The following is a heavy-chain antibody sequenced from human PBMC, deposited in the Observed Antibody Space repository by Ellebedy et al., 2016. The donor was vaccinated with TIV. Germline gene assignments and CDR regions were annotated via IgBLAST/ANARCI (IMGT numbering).Heavy chain of an antibody. D-gene: IGHD3-22*01. CDR1: GYSISSGYY. Sequence: GSLRLXXTVSGYSISSGYYWGRIRQPPGKGLEWIGSIYHSGSTYYNPSLKSRVTISVDTSKNQFSLKLSSVTAADTAVYYCARIVHYYDSSGYHDYWGQGTLVTVSS. V-gene: IGHV4-38-2*02. CDR2: IYHSGST. J-gene: IGHJ4*02. CDR3: ARIVHYYDSSGYHDY.